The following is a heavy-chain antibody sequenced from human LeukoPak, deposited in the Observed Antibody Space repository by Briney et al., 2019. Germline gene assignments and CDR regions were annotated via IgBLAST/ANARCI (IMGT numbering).Heavy chain of an antibody. J-gene: IGHJ3*02. D-gene: IGHD3-3*01. Sequence: SGTLSLTCTVSGGSVSTNTYYWGWIRQPPGKGLEWIGSIYYSGTTYYNPSLKSRVTISVDTSKNQFSLKLSSVTAADTAVYYCARRLLRWAFDIWGQGTMVTVSS. CDR3: ARRLLRWAFDI. V-gene: IGHV4-39*01. CDR1: GGSVSTNTYY. CDR2: IYYSGTT.